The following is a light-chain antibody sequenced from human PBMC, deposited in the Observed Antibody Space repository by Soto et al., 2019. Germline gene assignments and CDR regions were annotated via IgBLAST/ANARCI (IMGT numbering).Light chain of an antibody. V-gene: IGKV1-5*01. CDR1: QRISTW. CDR3: QQYKSYSWT. Sequence: DIQMTQSPSTLSASVGDRVTITCRASQRISTWLAWYQQKPGKAPKLLIYDASSLESGVPLRFSGNGSETQFTLTISSLQPDDFATYYCQQYKSYSWTFGQGTKV. J-gene: IGKJ1*01. CDR2: DAS.